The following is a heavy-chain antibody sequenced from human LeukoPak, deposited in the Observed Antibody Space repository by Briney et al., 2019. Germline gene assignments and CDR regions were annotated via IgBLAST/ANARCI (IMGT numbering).Heavy chain of an antibody. CDR3: ARVRSVRHYYGSGSPYYFDY. Sequence: ASVKVSCKASGYTFTSYGISWVRQAPGQGLEWMGWISAYNGNTNYAQKLQGRVTMTTDTSTSTAYMELRSLRSDDTAVYYCARVRSVRHYYGSGSPYYFDYWGQGTLVTVSS. CDR2: ISAYNGNT. D-gene: IGHD3-10*01. CDR1: GYTFTSYG. V-gene: IGHV1-18*01. J-gene: IGHJ4*02.